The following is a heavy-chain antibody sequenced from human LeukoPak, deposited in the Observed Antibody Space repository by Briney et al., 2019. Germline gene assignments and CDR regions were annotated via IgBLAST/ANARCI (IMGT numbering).Heavy chain of an antibody. D-gene: IGHD3-10*01. CDR2: ISGSGGST. CDR1: GFTFSSYA. Sequence: GGSLRLSCAASGFTFSSYAMSWVRQAPGKGLEWVSAISGSGGSTYYADSVKGRFTISRDNAKNSLYLQMNSLRAEDTAVYYCARVDTMVRGVPPDYWGQGTLVTVSS. V-gene: IGHV3-23*01. J-gene: IGHJ4*02. CDR3: ARVDTMVRGVPPDY.